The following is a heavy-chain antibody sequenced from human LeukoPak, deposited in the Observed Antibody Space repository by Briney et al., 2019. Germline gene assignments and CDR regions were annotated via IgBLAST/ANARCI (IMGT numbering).Heavy chain of an antibody. J-gene: IGHJ5*02. Sequence: GGTLRVSCTASGFSFSIFWMNWIRQAPGKGLEWVAHIKPDGSLKYNSASVKGRFTISRDNAMQSLYLQMNRLKAEDPAVCYCAGGVSSWGRGTLVTVSS. V-gene: IGHV3-7*04. CDR2: IKPDGSLK. CDR1: GFSFSIFW. CDR3: AGGVSS.